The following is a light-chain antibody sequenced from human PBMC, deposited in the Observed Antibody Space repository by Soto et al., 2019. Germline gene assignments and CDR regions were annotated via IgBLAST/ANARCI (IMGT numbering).Light chain of an antibody. CDR2: GAS. Sequence: EIVMTPSPATLSVSPGERATLSCRASQNVSSNLAWYQQKPGQAPRLLIYGASTRATGIPARFSGSGSGTEFTLTISSLQSEDFAVYYCQQYSNWPPFTCGQGTRLEIK. J-gene: IGKJ5*01. CDR3: QQYSNWPPFT. CDR1: QNVSSN. V-gene: IGKV3-15*01.